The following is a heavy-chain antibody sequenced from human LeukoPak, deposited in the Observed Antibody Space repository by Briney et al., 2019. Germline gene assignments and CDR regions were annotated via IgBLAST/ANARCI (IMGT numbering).Heavy chain of an antibody. J-gene: IGHJ3*02. Sequence: PGGALRLSCVASGFSFTSCWMSWGRQAPGKGLEFVANINQDGGTKNYVDSVRGRFTISRDNAENSLYLQMSSLRAEDTALYYCARDPGWSSFDIWGQGIMVTVSS. CDR1: GFSFTSCW. CDR2: INQDGGTK. CDR3: ARDPGWSSFDI. D-gene: IGHD2-15*01. V-gene: IGHV3-7*01.